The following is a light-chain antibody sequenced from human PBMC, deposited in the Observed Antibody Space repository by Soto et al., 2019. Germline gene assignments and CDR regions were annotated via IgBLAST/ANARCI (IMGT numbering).Light chain of an antibody. J-gene: IGKJ4*01. CDR2: AAS. V-gene: IGKV1-39*01. CDR1: QSISSY. CDR3: QQNYSTFT. Sequence: DIQMTQSPSSLSASVGDRVTITCRASQSISSYLNWYQQKPGKAPKLLIYAASSLQSGVPSRFSGSGSGTDFTLTISSLQPEDFATYYCQQNYSTFTFGGGTKVEIK.